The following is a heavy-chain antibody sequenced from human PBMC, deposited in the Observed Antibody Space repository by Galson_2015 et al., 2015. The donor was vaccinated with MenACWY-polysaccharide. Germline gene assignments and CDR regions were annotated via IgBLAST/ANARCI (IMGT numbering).Heavy chain of an antibody. Sequence: SGTLALPRGVSCDPLSTPNLWAWVRQPPGKGLEWIGGIYPSGGTNYNPSLKSRVTISVDKSRNQFSLELSSVTAADTAVYYCARVSGGCSSTSCVVRDWGQGTLVIVSS. CDR3: ARVSGGCSSTSCVVRD. CDR1: CDPLSTPNL. J-gene: IGHJ1*01. D-gene: IGHD2-2*01. CDR2: IYPSGGT. V-gene: IGHV4-4*02.